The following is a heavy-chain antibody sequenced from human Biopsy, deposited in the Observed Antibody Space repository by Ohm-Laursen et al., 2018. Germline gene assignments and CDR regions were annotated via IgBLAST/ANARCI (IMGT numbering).Heavy chain of an antibody. J-gene: IGHJ4*02. V-gene: IGHV3-33*08. Sequence: SLRLSCAATGFSFSTSGMHWVRQAPGKGLEWVAVIWFDETNKHYADSVKGRFTISRDNSKNMLYLQMNTLRDADTAVYYCARDPRDTALGIFDYWGLGTLVTVSS. CDR3: ARDPRDTALGIFDY. CDR2: IWFDETNK. CDR1: GFSFSTSG. D-gene: IGHD5-18*01.